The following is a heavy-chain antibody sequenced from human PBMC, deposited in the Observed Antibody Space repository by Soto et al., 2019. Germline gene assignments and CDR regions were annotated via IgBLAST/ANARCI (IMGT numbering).Heavy chain of an antibody. Sequence: SETLSLTCTVSGGSISGYYWSCIRQPPWRGLEWLGYISYSVSTNYNPSLKSRVTISVDTSKNHFSMKLSSVTAADTAVYYCARVLSGSSLFDYWGQGTLVTVSS. D-gene: IGHD1-26*01. V-gene: IGHV4-59*01. J-gene: IGHJ4*02. CDR1: GGSISGYY. CDR2: ISYSVST. CDR3: ARVLSGSSLFDY.